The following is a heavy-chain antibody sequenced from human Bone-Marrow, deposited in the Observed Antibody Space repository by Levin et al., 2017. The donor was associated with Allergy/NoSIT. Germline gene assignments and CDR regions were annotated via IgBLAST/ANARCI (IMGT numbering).Heavy chain of an antibody. CDR1: GGSISSYY. Sequence: NASETLSLTCTVPGGSISSYYWSWIRQPPGKGLEWIGYIYYSGSTNYNPSLKSRVTISVDTSKNQFSLKLRSVTAADTAVYYCARDHVPGLSHIINIAAAGTVGYGMDVWGQGTTVTVSS. J-gene: IGHJ6*02. D-gene: IGHD6-13*01. CDR2: IYYSGST. V-gene: IGHV4-59*01. CDR3: ARDHVPGLSHIINIAAAGTVGYGMDV.